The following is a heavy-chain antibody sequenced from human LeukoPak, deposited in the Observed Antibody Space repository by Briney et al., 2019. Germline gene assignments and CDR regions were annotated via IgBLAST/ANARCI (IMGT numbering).Heavy chain of an antibody. CDR2: IPPVIETA. J-gene: IGHJ5*02. V-gene: IGHV1-69*08. D-gene: IGHD3-10*01. CDR3: ARVNLRGSNYNWFDP. CDR1: GGTFLSHT. Sequence: GASVKVSCKTSGGTFLSHTFSWVRQAPGHGLEWIGKIPPVIETAKYAQTFQGRLSIYTDKDTTTVYMDLSGLRPDDTADYYCARVNLRGSNYNWFDPWGQGTRVIVSS.